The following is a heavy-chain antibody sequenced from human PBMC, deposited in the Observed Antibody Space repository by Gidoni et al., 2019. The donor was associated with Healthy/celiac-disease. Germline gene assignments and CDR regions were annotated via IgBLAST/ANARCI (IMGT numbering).Heavy chain of an antibody. V-gene: IGHV3-23*01. Sequence: EVQLLESGGGLVQPGGSLRLSCAASGFTFSSYAMSWVRQAPGKGLEWVSAISGSGGSTYYADSVKGRFTISRDNSKNTLYLQMNSLRAEDTAVYYCSTGGPITYCGGDCYSYFDYWGQGTLVTVSS. J-gene: IGHJ4*02. CDR3: STGGPITYCGGDCYSYFDY. CDR1: GFTFSSYA. D-gene: IGHD2-21*01. CDR2: ISGSGGST.